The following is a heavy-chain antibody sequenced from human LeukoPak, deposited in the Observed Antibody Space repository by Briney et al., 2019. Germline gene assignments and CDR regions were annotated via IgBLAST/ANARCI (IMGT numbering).Heavy chain of an antibody. CDR3: AKLGKSDIWSYSDY. V-gene: IGHV3-23*01. Sequence: PGGSLRLSCVASGFTFNNYAMTWVCQAPGKGLEWVSSISSSASDIYYATSVKGRFTFSRDNSKNTLYLQMNSLRVEDTAMYYCAKLGKSDIWSYSDYWGQGTLVTVSS. CDR2: ISSSASDI. CDR1: GFTFNNYA. J-gene: IGHJ4*02. D-gene: IGHD2-15*01.